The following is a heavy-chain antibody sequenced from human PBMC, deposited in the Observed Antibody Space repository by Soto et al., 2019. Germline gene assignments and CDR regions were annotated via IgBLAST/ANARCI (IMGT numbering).Heavy chain of an antibody. CDR1: GGSIRSGTYY. V-gene: IGHV4-39*01. CDR3: ARHFRLLESIDI. CDR2: IYYSGST. Sequence: QLQLQESGPGLVKPSETLSLTCIVSGGSIRSGTYYWGWIRQPPGKGLEWIGTIYYSGSTYYNPSLKSRVTISVDTSKNQFSLRLSSATAADTAVYYCARHFRLLESIDIWGQGTMVTVSS. J-gene: IGHJ3*02. D-gene: IGHD3-22*01.